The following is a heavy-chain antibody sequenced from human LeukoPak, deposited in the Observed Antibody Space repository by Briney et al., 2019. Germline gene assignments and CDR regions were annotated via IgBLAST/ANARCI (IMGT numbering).Heavy chain of an antibody. J-gene: IGHJ4*02. Sequence: GESLKISCKGSGYSFTSYWIGWVRQMPGKGLEWMGIIYPGDSDTSYSPSFQGQVTISADKSISTAYLQWSSLKASDTAMYYCARSDSSGWHGAYYFDYWGQGTLVTVSS. CDR2: IYPGDSDT. CDR3: ARSDSSGWHGAYYFDY. CDR1: GYSFTSYW. V-gene: IGHV5-51*01. D-gene: IGHD6-19*01.